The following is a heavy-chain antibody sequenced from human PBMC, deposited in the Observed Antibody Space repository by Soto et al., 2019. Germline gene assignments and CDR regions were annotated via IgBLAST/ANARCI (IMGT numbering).Heavy chain of an antibody. V-gene: IGHV3-23*01. D-gene: IGHD3-10*01. CDR2: ISSSGAFT. Sequence: GGSLRLSCAASGLTFRSYWMHWVRQAPGKGLVWVSTISSSGAFTYHADSVRGRLTISRDNSKNTVYLQMNSLRAEDTAVYYCVKHQVSLVRGISPFDYWGQGALVTVSS. J-gene: IGHJ4*02. CDR3: VKHQVSLVRGISPFDY. CDR1: GLTFRSYW.